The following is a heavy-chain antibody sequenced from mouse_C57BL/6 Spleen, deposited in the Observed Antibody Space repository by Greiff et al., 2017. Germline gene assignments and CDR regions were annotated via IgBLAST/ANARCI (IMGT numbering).Heavy chain of an antibody. J-gene: IGHJ3*01. Sequence: LHLVVLGLGLVQLSQSLSITCTVLGFSLTSTGVHGVRQSLGKGLGGLGVIWSGGSTDYNAAFISRLSISKDNSKSQVFVKMNSLQADDTAIYYCARNGGDYDGFAYWGQGTLVTVSA. D-gene: IGHD2-4*01. CDR3: ARNGGDYDGFAY. CDR2: IWSGGST. CDR1: GFSLTSTG. V-gene: IGHV2-2*01.